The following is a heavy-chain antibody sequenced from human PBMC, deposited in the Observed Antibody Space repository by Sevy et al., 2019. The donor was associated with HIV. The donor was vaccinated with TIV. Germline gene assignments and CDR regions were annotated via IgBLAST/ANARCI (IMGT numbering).Heavy chain of an antibody. Sequence: GGSLRLSCAASGFSFNKYGMHWVRQAPGEGLEWVVVIAYDGGNKYYTYSVKGRFTISRDNSKNTLYLQMNSLRAEDTAVYYCAKIPAGGSYFSYFDSWGQGTLVTVSS. CDR2: IAYDGGNK. D-gene: IGHD1-26*01. CDR1: GFSFNKYG. V-gene: IGHV3-30*18. CDR3: AKIPAGGSYFSYFDS. J-gene: IGHJ4*02.